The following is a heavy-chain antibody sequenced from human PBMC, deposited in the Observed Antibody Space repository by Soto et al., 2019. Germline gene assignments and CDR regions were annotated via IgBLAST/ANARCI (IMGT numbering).Heavy chain of an antibody. CDR2: ISYDGSNK. Sequence: QVQLVESGGGVVQPGRSLRLSCAASGFTFSSYAMHWVRQAPGKGLEWVAVISYDGSNKYYADSVKGRFTISRDNSKNTLYLQMNSLRAEDTDVYYCARDSPRYCSGGSCYQAWGQGTLVTVSS. D-gene: IGHD2-15*01. CDR3: ARDSPRYCSGGSCYQA. CDR1: GFTFSSYA. J-gene: IGHJ5*02. V-gene: IGHV3-30-3*01.